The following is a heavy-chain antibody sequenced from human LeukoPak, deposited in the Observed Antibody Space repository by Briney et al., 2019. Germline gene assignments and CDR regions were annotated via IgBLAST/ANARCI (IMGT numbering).Heavy chain of an antibody. D-gene: IGHD3-22*01. CDR1: GYTFTSYY. V-gene: IGHV1-2*02. CDR3: ARVPRPYYYDSSGYYGH. J-gene: IGHJ4*02. CDR2: INPNSGGT. Sequence: ASVKVSCKASGYTFTSYYMHWVRQAPGQGLEWMGWINPNSGGTNYAQKFQGRVTMTRDTSISTAYMELSRLRSDDTAVYYCARVPRPYYYDSSGYYGHWGQGTLVTVSS.